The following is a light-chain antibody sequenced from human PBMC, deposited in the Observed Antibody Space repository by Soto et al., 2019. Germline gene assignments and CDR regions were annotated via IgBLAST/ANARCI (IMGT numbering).Light chain of an antibody. J-gene: IGLJ2*01. CDR1: SSDVGAYNY. CDR3: SSYAGNNILV. V-gene: IGLV2-8*01. CDR2: DVY. Sequence: QSALTQPPSASGSPGQSVTIPCTGTSSDVGAYNYVSWYQQHPGKAPKLMIYDVYKRPSGVPDRFSGSKSGNTASLTVSGLQGEDEADYFCSSYAGNNILVFGGVTKLTVL.